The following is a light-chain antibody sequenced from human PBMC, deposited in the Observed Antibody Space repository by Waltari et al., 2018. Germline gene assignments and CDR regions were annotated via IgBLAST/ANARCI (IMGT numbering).Light chain of an antibody. CDR3: QQYTNDYRT. CDR2: KAS. V-gene: IGKV1-5*03. Sequence: DIQMTQSPSTLSASVGDRVTITCRASQSITTWLAWYQQKPGKAPKRLIYKASSLESGVPSRFSGSGAGTEFTLTISSLQPDDFATYYCQQYTNDYRTFGQGTKVEI. CDR1: QSITTW. J-gene: IGKJ1*01.